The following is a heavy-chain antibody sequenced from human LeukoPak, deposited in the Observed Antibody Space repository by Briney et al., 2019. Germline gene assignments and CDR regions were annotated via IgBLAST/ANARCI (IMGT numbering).Heavy chain of an antibody. V-gene: IGHV3-48*03. CDR3: ARDLLERPRRAFDI. Sequence: PGGSLRLSCAASGFTFSSYERTSVRQTPGKGLEWRSYITSGSGSTIYYADSVKGRFTISRDNAKNTLYLQMNSLRAEDTAVYYCARDLLERPRRAFDIWGQGTMVSVSS. CDR2: ITSGSGSTI. J-gene: IGHJ3*02. D-gene: IGHD1-1*01. CDR1: GFTFSSYE.